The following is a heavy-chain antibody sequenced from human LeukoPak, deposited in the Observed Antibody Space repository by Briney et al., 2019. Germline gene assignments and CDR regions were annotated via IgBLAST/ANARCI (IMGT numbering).Heavy chain of an antibody. Sequence: GGSLRLSCAASGFTFSSYAMHWVRQAPGKGLEWVAVISYDGSNKYYADSVKGRFTISRDNSKNTLYLQMNSLRAEDTAVYYCARDWEPYYDFWSGTFDYWGQGTLVTVSS. CDR3: ARDWEPYYDFWSGTFDY. J-gene: IGHJ4*02. CDR2: ISYDGSNK. V-gene: IGHV3-30-3*01. D-gene: IGHD3-3*01. CDR1: GFTFSSYA.